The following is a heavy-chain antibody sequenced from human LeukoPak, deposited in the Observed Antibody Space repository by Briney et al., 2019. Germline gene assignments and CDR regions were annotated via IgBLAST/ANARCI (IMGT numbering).Heavy chain of an antibody. CDR3: ARDHPSGTQDY. CDR1: GGSITTYY. V-gene: IGHV4-59*01. J-gene: IGHJ4*02. D-gene: IGHD1-7*01. Sequence: SETLSLTCTVSGGSITTYYWSWIRQPPGKELEWIGYIFHSGSSNYNPSLESRVTISADTSKNQFSLKLSSVTDADTAVYYCARDHPSGTQDYWGQGTLVTVSS. CDR2: IFHSGSS.